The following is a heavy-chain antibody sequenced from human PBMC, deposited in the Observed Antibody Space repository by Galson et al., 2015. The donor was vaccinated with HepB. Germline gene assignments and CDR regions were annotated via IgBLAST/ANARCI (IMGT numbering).Heavy chain of an antibody. CDR1: GGSISSSSYY. J-gene: IGHJ6*02. CDR2: IYYSGST. D-gene: IGHD2-21*02. CDR3: ASYCGGDCYSPAGVVDV. Sequence: SETLSLTCTVSGGSISSSSYYWGWIRQPPGKGLEWIGSIYYSGSTYYNPSLKSRVTISVDTSKNQFSLKLSSVTAADTAVYYCASYCGGDCYSPAGVVDVWGQGTTVTVSS. V-gene: IGHV4-39*01.